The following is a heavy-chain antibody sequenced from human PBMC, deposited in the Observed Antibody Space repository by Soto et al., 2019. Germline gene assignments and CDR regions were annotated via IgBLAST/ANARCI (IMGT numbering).Heavy chain of an antibody. V-gene: IGHV1-8*01. J-gene: IGHJ4*02. CDR2: MNPNSGNT. Sequence: QVQLVQSGAEVKKPGASVKVACKASGYAFSGYDINWVRQATGQGLECMGWMNPNSGNTAYAPKFQGRVTMTRDTSISTAYMELSSLRSDDTAVYYSARGNEYRATFDYWGQGTPVTFST. CDR3: ARGNEYRATFDY. D-gene: IGHD5-12*01. CDR1: GYAFSGYD.